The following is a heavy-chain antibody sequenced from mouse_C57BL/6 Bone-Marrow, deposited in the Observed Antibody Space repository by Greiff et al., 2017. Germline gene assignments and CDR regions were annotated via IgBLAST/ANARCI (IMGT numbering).Heavy chain of an antibody. CDR3: TKARYYYGSSYWYFDV. J-gene: IGHJ1*03. D-gene: IGHD1-1*01. CDR1: GYTFTSYW. Sequence: EVQLQQSGTVLARPGASVKMSCKTSGYTFTSYWMHWEKQRPGQGLEWIGAIYPGNSDTSYNQKFKGKAKLTAVTSASTAYMELSSLTNEDSAVYYCTKARYYYGSSYWYFDVWGTGTTVTVSS. V-gene: IGHV1-5*01. CDR2: IYPGNSDT.